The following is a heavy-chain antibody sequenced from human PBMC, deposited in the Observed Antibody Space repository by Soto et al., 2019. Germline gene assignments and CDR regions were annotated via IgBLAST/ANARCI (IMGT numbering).Heavy chain of an antibody. J-gene: IGHJ4*02. CDR2: ISGSGDRT. V-gene: IGHV3-23*01. D-gene: IGHD3-10*01. Sequence: EVQLLESGGGLVQPGGSLRLSCAASGFAFNTYAMDWVRQAPGKGLEWVSSISGSGDRTYYADSVKGRFTISRDNSENTLYPEMNSLRAEDTAVYYCANSDRGGSGCSSFWGQGALVSVSS. CDR3: ANSDRGGSGCSSF. CDR1: GFAFNTYA.